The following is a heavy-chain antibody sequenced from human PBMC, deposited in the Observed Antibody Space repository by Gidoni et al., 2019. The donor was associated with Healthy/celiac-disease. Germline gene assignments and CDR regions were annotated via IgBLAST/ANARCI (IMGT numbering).Heavy chain of an antibody. CDR1: GSTFRSYG. CDR3: ARDRYSYGQGYFDY. Sequence: QVQLVESGGGVVKPGRSLRLSCAASGSTFRSYGMHWVRQAPGKGLEWVAVIWYDGSNKYYADSVKGRFTISRDNSKNTLYLQMNSLGAEDTAVYYCARDRYSYGQGYFDYWGQGTLVTVSS. V-gene: IGHV3-33*01. D-gene: IGHD5-18*01. J-gene: IGHJ4*02. CDR2: IWYDGSNK.